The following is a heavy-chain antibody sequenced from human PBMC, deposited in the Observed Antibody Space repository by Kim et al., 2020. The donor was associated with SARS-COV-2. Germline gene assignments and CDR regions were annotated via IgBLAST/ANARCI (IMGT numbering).Heavy chain of an antibody. CDR1: GFTVSDYY. CDR3: ARDRGVRNCSGGSCYLNI. D-gene: IGHD2-15*01. V-gene: IGHV3-11*06. CDR2: ISSSSSYT. Sequence: GGSLRLSCAASGFTVSDYYMSWIRQAPGKGLEWVSYISSSSSYTNYADSVKGRFTISRDNAKNSLYLQMNSLRAEDTAVYYCARDRGVRNCSGGSCYLNIWGQGTMVTVSS. J-gene: IGHJ3*02.